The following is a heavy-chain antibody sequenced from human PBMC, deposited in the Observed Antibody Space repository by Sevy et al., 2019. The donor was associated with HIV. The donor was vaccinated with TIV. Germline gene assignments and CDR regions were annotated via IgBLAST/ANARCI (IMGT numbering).Heavy chain of an antibody. D-gene: IGHD3-10*01. V-gene: IGHV1-2*02. CDR1: GYTFTGYY. Sequence: ASVKVSCKASGYTFTGYYMHWVRQAPGQGPEWMGWIDPNSGGTKSAQNFQGRVTMTRDTSISTAYMELSSLRSDDTAVYYCARDFGGQQLRVSALVYWGQGTLVTVSS. J-gene: IGHJ4*02. CDR2: IDPNSGGT. CDR3: ARDFGGQQLRVSALVY.